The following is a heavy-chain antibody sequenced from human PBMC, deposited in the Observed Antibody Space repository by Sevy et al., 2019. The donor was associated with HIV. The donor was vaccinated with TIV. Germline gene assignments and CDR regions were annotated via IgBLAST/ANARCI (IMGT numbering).Heavy chain of an antibody. CDR2: ISGSGTRT. Sequence: GGSLRLSCAVSGFSFDSYGMTWVRQAPGKGLEWVSGISGSGTRTYYADSVKGRFSISRDNSKNRLYLQMNSLRSEDKGIYYCAKRGGGHYDPDEIGYYFYYYNMDVWGKGTTVTVSS. D-gene: IGHD3-22*01. CDR3: AKRGGGHYDPDEIGYYFYYYNMDV. V-gene: IGHV3-23*01. CDR1: GFSFDSYG. J-gene: IGHJ6*03.